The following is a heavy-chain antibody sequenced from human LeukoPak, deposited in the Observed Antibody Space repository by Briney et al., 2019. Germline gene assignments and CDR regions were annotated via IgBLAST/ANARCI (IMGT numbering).Heavy chain of an antibody. J-gene: IGHJ4*02. V-gene: IGHV4-34*01. D-gene: IGHD6-19*01. CDR2: INHSGST. CDR3: ARDVAGYSTGWYFFDH. Sequence: SDTLSLTCAVYGGSFSGYYWSWIRQPTGKGLECIGEINHSGSTNYNPSLKSRVTISVDTSKNHFSLTLSSVTAADTAVYYCARDVAGYSTGWYFFDHWGQGILVTVSS. CDR1: GGSFSGYY.